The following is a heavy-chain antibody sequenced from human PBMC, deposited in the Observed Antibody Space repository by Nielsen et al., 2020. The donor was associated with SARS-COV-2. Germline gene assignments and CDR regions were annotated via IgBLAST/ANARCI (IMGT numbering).Heavy chain of an antibody. Sequence: GGSLRLSCAGSGFSFGSHWMSWVRQAPGKGLEWVANIDEDGSENNYVDSVKGRFTISRDNAKNSLFLEMNSLGGEDTAVYYCARGETVAGTVGWGYYYYYMDVWGKGTTVTVSS. V-gene: IGHV3-7*01. CDR1: GFSFGSHW. CDR3: ARGETVAGTVGWGYYYYYMDV. D-gene: IGHD6-19*01. CDR2: IDEDGSEN. J-gene: IGHJ6*03.